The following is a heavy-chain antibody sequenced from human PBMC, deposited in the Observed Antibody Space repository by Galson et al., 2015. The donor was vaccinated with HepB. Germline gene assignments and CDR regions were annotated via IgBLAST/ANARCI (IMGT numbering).Heavy chain of an antibody. D-gene: IGHD6-19*01. CDR1: GGSISSYY. J-gene: IGHJ2*01. V-gene: IGHV4-59*01. CDR2: IYYSGST. Sequence: QVQLQESGPGLVKPSETLSLTCTVPGGSISSYYWSWTRQPPGKGLEWIGYIYYSGSTNYNPSLKSRVTISVDTSKNQFSLKLSSVTAADTAVYYCARDEGEAVAGRVAGHWYFDLWGRGTLVTVSS. CDR3: ARDEGEAVAGRVAGHWYFDL.